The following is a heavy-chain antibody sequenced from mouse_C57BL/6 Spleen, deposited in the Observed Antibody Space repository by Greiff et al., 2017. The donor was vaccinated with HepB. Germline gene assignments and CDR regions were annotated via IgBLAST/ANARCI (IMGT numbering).Heavy chain of an antibody. D-gene: IGHD3-2*02. V-gene: IGHV5-6*01. CDR1: GFTFSSYG. Sequence: EVQVVESGGDLVKPGGSLKLSCAASGFTFSSYGMSWVRQTPDKRLEWVATISSGGSYTYYPDSVKGRFTISRDNAKNTLYLQMSSLKSEDTAMYYCARHSSGYTFDYWGQGTTLTVSS. CDR2: ISSGGSYT. CDR3: ARHSSGYTFDY. J-gene: IGHJ2*01.